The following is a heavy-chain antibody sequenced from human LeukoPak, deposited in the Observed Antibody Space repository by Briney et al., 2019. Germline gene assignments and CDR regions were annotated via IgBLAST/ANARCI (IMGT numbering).Heavy chain of an antibody. J-gene: IGHJ4*02. CDR2: IGARGDVT. D-gene: IGHD1-26*01. CDR3: AKVHYTASFPGSFPGRNYFVS. CDR1: GFAFSGYA. V-gene: IGHV3-23*01. Sequence: GGSLRLSCTVSGFAFSGYAMSWVRQAPGKGPEWVSSIGARGDVTYSADSVKGRFTISRDNSKRTLFLQMNSLRAEDTAVYYCAKVHYTASFPGSFPGRNYFVSWGQGALVTVSS.